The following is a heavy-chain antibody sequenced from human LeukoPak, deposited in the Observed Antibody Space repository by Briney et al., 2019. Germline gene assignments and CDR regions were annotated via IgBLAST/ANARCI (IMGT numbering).Heavy chain of an antibody. CDR3: AREGYYDSSGFSPWWYFDY. Sequence: GGSLRLSCAASGFTVSSNYMSWVRQAPGKGLVWVSVIYSGGSTYYADSVKGRFTISRDNSKNTLYLQMNSLRAEDTAVYYCAREGYYDSSGFSPWWYFDYWGQGTLVTVSS. CDR2: IYSGGST. CDR1: GFTVSSNY. V-gene: IGHV3-66*01. D-gene: IGHD3-22*01. J-gene: IGHJ4*02.